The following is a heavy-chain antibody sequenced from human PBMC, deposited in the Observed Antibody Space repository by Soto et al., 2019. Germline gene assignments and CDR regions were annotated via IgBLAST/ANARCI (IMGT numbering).Heavy chain of an antibody. D-gene: IGHD5-18*01. CDR2: IVFNGRVQ. J-gene: IGHJ6*02. CDR3: ARAGGYGRTTPNAGACDMDG. Sequence: PGGSLRLXCSASGLTFSTYGMHWVRHAPGKGPEWVATIVFNGRVQYYADSVKGRFTISRDNSRNSLYLQINSRRAEDTAVYYYARAGGYGRTTPNAGACDMDGWGQWTTLPVSS. V-gene: IGHV3-30*03. CDR1: GLTFSTYG.